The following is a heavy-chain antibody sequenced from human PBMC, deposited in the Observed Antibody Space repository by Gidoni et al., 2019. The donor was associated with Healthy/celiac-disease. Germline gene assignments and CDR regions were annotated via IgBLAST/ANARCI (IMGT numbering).Heavy chain of an antibody. CDR2: IITSFGTA. V-gene: IGHV1-69*01. CDR3: ADSSGYPYYYYGMDV. Sequence: HVQLVQSGAEVKKPGSSVKVSCKASGGTFSSYAISWVRQAPGQGLEWMGWIITSFGTANYAQKFQGRVTITADESTSTAYMELGSLRSEDTAVYYCADSSGYPYYYYGMDVWGQGTTATVSS. CDR1: GGTFSSYA. J-gene: IGHJ6*02. D-gene: IGHD3-22*01.